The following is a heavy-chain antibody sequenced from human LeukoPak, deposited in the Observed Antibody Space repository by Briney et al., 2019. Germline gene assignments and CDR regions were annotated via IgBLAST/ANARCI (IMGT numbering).Heavy chain of an antibody. CDR1: GYTFTSYA. CDR3: ARRAMVRGVRVYYYMDV. CDR2: INTNTGNP. D-gene: IGHD3-10*01. Sequence: ASVKVSCKASGYTFTSYAMNWVRQAPGQGLEWMGWINTNTGNPTYAQGFTGRFVFSLDTSVSTAYLQISSLKAEDTAVYYCARRAMVRGVRVYYYMDVWGKGTTVTVSS. V-gene: IGHV7-4-1*02. J-gene: IGHJ6*03.